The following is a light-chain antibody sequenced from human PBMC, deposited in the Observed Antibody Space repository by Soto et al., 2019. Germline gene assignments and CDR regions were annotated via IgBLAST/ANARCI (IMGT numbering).Light chain of an antibody. CDR2: DGT. V-gene: IGLV2-11*01. CDR3: CSYVGSYTSYV. J-gene: IGLJ1*01. CDR1: SSDVGGYNF. Sequence: QSALTQPRSVSGSPGQSVTISCTGTSSDVGGYNFVSWYQQHPGKAPKFMIYDGTKRPSGVPDRFSGSKSGNTASLTISGLQAGDEADYYCCSYVGSYTSYVFGTGTKLTVL.